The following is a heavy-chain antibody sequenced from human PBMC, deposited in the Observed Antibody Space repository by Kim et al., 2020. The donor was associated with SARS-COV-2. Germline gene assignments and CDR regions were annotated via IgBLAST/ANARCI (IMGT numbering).Heavy chain of an antibody. D-gene: IGHD3-22*01. V-gene: IGHV3-21*01. J-gene: IGHJ3*02. CDR3: ARDGYYDSSGYYFDDAFDI. CDR1: RFTFSSYS. Sequence: GGSLRLSCAASRFTFSSYSMNWVRQTPGKGLEWVSSISSSGYYIYYADSVKGRFTISRDNAKNSLCLQMNSLRAEDTAVYYCARDGYYDSSGYYFDDAFDIWGQGTMVTVSS. CDR2: ISSSGYYI.